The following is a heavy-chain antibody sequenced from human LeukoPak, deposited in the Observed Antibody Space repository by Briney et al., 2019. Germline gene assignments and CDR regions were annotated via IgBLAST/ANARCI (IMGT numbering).Heavy chain of an antibody. Sequence: GGSLRLSCSASGFTFSIYSMHWVRQAPGKGLEYLSAISSNGGNTYYADSLRVRFTTSRDNSKNTLYLQMSSLRPEDTAVYYCVNQVVMGALEHWGQGTLVTVSS. CDR1: GFTFSIYS. CDR3: VNQVVMGALEH. CDR2: ISSNGGNT. D-gene: IGHD2-21*01. J-gene: IGHJ1*01. V-gene: IGHV3-64D*09.